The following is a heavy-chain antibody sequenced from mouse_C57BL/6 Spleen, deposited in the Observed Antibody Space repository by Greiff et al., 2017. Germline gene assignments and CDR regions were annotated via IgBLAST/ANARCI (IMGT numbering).Heavy chain of an antibody. J-gene: IGHJ4*01. Sequence: EVKLQESGGGLVQPGGSLSLSCAASGFTFTDYYMSWVRQPPGKALEWLGFIRNKANGYTTEYSASVKGRFTISRDNSQSILYLQMNALRADDSATYYCARSPYYYAMDYWGQGTSVTVSS. CDR2: IRNKANGYTT. CDR3: ARSPYYYAMDY. V-gene: IGHV7-3*01. CDR1: GFTFTDYY.